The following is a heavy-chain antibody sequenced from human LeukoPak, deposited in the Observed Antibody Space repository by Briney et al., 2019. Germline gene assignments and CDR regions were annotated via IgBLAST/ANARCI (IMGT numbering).Heavy chain of an antibody. D-gene: IGHD3-9*01. V-gene: IGHV1-69*13. CDR3: ARGPHLRYFDWLLSQYNWFDP. J-gene: IGHJ5*02. Sequence: SVKVSCKASGGTFSSYAISRVRQAPGQGLEWMGGIIPTFGTANYAQKFQGRVTITADESTSTAYMELSSLRSDDTAVYYCARGPHLRYFDWLLSQYNWFDPWGQGTLVTVSS. CDR1: GGTFSSYA. CDR2: IIPTFGTA.